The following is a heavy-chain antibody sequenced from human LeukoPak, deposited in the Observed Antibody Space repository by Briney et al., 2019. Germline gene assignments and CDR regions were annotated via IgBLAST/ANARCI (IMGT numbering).Heavy chain of an antibody. CDR2: ISYDGNNK. Sequence: GRFLRLSCAASGFTFSSYAMHWVRQVPGKGLEWVAIISYDGNNKNYADSVKGRFIISRDNSKNTLYLQMNSLRTEDTAMYYCARDPKGGFSYGWGAFDIWGQGTMVTVSS. CDR1: GFTFSSYA. D-gene: IGHD5-18*01. J-gene: IGHJ3*02. V-gene: IGHV3-30-3*01. CDR3: ARDPKGGFSYGWGAFDI.